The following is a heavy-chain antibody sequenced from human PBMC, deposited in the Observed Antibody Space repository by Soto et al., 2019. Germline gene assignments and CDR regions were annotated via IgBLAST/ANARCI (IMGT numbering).Heavy chain of an antibody. Sequence: PGESVKISCXGSGYSFTTYWIGWVRQMPGKGLEWMGIIYPGDSDTRYNPSFQGQVTISADKSISTAYLQWSSLKASDTAMYYSARSVSWIQLLSDYYFDYWGQGTLVTVSS. D-gene: IGHD5-18*01. CDR3: ARSVSWIQLLSDYYFDY. V-gene: IGHV5-51*01. CDR2: IYPGDSDT. J-gene: IGHJ4*02. CDR1: GYSFTTYW.